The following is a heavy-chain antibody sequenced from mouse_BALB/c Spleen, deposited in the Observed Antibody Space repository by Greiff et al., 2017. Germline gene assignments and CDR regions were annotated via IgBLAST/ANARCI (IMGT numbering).Heavy chain of an antibody. D-gene: IGHD3-2*01. Sequence: EVQLQESGPGLVKPSQSLSLTCTVTGYSITSDYAWNWIRQFPGNKLEWMGYISYSGSTSYNPSLKSRISITRDTSKNQFILQLNSVTTEDTATYYCALDSSGYVWFAYWGQGTLVTVSA. CDR1: GYSITSDYA. V-gene: IGHV3-2*02. CDR2: ISYSGST. CDR3: ALDSSGYVWFAY. J-gene: IGHJ3*01.